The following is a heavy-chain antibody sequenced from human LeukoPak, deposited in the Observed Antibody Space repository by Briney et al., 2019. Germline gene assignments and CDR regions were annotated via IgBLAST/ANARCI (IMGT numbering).Heavy chain of an antibody. J-gene: IGHJ4*02. Sequence: PSETLSLTCTVSGYSISSGYYWGWIRQPPGKGLEWIGSIYHSGSTYYNPSLKSRVTTSVDTSKNQFSLKLSSVTAADTAVYYCASITVVKVVDYWGQGTLVTVSS. V-gene: IGHV4-38-2*02. CDR3: ASITVVKVVDY. CDR1: GYSISSGYY. D-gene: IGHD4-23*01. CDR2: IYHSGST.